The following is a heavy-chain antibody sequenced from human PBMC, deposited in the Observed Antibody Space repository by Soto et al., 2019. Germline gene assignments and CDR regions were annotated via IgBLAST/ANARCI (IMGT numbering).Heavy chain of an antibody. J-gene: IGHJ3*02. Sequence: QVQLVESGGGVVQPGRSLRLSCAASGFSFSIYAMHWVRQAPGKGQEWVAVISYHGSTEYYGDSVKGRFTISRDNSKNTLYLQMYSLRPEDTAIYYCARGYSYGPNWESDALDIWGQGAMVTVSS. CDR2: ISYHGSTE. V-gene: IGHV3-30-3*01. CDR3: ARGYSYGPNWESDALDI. D-gene: IGHD5-18*01. CDR1: GFSFSIYA.